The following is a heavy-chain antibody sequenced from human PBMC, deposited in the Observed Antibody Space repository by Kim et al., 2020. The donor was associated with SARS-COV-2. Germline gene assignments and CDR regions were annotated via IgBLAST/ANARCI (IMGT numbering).Heavy chain of an antibody. Sequence: GESLKISCKGSGYSFTSYWIGWVRQMPGKGLEWMGIIYPGDSDTRYSPSFQGQVTISADKSISTAYLQWSSLKASDTAMYYCARLMRWSSSSVDPSHNFDYWGQGTLVTVSS. V-gene: IGHV5-51*01. CDR2: IYPGDSDT. J-gene: IGHJ4*02. D-gene: IGHD6-6*01. CDR3: ARLMRWSSSSVDPSHNFDY. CDR1: GYSFTSYW.